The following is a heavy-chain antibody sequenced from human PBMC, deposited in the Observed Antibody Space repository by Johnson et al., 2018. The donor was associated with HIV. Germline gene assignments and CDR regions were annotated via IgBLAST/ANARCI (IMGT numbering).Heavy chain of an antibody. Sequence: VQLVESGGGLVQPGGSLRLSCAASGFTVRSNYMSWVRQAPGKGLEWVGRIKSKTDGGTTDYAAPVKGRFTISRDDSKNTLYLQMNSLKTEDTAVYYCTTSIAAAGIDAFDIWGQGTMVTVSS. J-gene: IGHJ3*02. CDR1: GFTVRSNY. CDR3: TTSIAAAGIDAFDI. V-gene: IGHV3-15*01. D-gene: IGHD6-13*01. CDR2: IKSKTDGGTT.